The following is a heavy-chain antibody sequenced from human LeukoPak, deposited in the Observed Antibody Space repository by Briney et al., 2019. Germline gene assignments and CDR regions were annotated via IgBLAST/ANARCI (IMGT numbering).Heavy chain of an antibody. CDR1: GYSISSGYY. CDR2: IYHSGST. D-gene: IGHD3-9*01. J-gene: IGHJ4*02. Sequence: SETLSLTCAVSGYSISSGYYWGWIRQPPGKGLEWIGNIYHSGSTYYNSSLKSRVTISVDTSKNQFSLKLSSVTAADTAVYYCATLNDILTGYRYFDYWGQGTLVTVSS. V-gene: IGHV4-38-2*01. CDR3: ATLNDILTGYRYFDY.